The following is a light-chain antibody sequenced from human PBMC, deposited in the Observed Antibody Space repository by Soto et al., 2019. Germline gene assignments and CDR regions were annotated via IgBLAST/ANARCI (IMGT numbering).Light chain of an antibody. V-gene: IGKV1D-12*01. CDR2: AAS. CDR3: QQANSFPIT. Sequence: DIQITQSPSSVSASVGDRVAITCRASQGINNWLVWYQQKPGKAPKLLIYAASTLHSGVPSRFSGSGSGTDFTLTITSLQPEDFATYYCQQANSFPITFGQGTRLEIK. J-gene: IGKJ5*01. CDR1: QGINNW.